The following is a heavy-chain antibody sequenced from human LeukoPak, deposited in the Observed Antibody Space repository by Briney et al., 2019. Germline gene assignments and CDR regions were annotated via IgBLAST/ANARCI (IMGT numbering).Heavy chain of an antibody. D-gene: IGHD3-3*01. J-gene: IGHJ4*02. CDR2: IYYSGST. CDR1: GGSISSSSYY. V-gene: IGHV4-39*01. CDR3: ARPVDFWSGYYSD. Sequence: SETLSLTCTVSGGSISSSSYYWGWIRQPPGKGLEWIGSIYYSGSTYYNPSLKSRVTISVDTSKNQFSLKLSSVTAADTAVYYCARPVDFWSGYYSDWGQGTLVTVSS.